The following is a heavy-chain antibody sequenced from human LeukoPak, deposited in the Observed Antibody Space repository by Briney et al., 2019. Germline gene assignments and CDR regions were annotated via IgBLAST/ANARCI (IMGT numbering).Heavy chain of an antibody. CDR3: ARAQLWFGELFHWFDP. D-gene: IGHD3-10*01. CDR1: GYTFTSYY. J-gene: IGHJ5*02. CDR2: INPSGGST. V-gene: IGHV1-46*01. Sequence: ASVKVSCKASGYTFTSYYMHWVQQAPGQGLEWMGIINPSGGSTSYAQKFQGRVTMTRDTSISTAYMELSRLRSDDTAVYYCARAQLWFGELFHWFDPWGQGTLVTVSS.